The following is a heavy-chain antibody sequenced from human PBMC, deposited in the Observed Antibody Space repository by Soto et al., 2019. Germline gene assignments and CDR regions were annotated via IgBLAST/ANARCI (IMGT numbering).Heavy chain of an antibody. CDR3: ARDGSGYDQGYYYGMDV. D-gene: IGHD5-12*01. J-gene: IGHJ6*02. CDR1: GYTFTGYY. CDR2: INPNSGGT. Sequence: ASVKVSCKASGYTFTGYYMHWVRQAPGQGLEWMGWINPNSGGTNYAQKVQGWVTMTRDTSISTAYMELSRLRSDDTAVYYCARDGSGYDQGYYYGMDVWGQGTTVTVSS. V-gene: IGHV1-2*04.